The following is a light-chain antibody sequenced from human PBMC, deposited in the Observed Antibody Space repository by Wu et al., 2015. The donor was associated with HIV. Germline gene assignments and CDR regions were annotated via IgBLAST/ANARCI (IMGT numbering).Light chain of an antibody. J-gene: IGKJ4*01. V-gene: IGKV1-13*02. Sequence: AIQLTQSPSSLSASVGDRVTITCRASQVISNALAWYQHKPGIAPKLLIYDASTLESGVPSRFSGSGSGADFTLTISSLQPEDFATYYCQQVNSFPLTFGGGSKVESK. CDR2: DAS. CDR1: QVISNA. CDR3: QQVNSFPLT.